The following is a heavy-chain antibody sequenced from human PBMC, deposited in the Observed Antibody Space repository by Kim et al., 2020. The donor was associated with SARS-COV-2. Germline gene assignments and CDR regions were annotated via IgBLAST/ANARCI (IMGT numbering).Heavy chain of an antibody. D-gene: IGHD3-3*01. J-gene: IGHJ3*02. Sequence: GGSLRLSCAASGFTFSSYSMNWVRQAPGKGLEWVSYISSSSSTIYYADSVKGRFTISRDNAKNSLYLQMNNLRDEDTAVYYCARDTNYDFWSGYSAAFDIWGQGTMVTVSS. V-gene: IGHV3-48*02. CDR1: GFTFSSYS. CDR3: ARDTNYDFWSGYSAAFDI. CDR2: ISSSSSTI.